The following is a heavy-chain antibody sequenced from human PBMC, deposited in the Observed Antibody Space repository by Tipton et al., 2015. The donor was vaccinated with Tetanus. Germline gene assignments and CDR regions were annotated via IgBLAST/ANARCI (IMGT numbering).Heavy chain of an antibody. CDR3: ARQFGEMLYAPFRFDP. D-gene: IGHD3-3*01. CDR2: IYPGESDT. J-gene: IGHJ5*02. CDR1: GYSFTNYW. V-gene: IGHV5-51*01. Sequence: VQLVQSGVEVKKPGESLKISCKGSGYSFTNYWIAWLRQMPGEGLEWIGIIYPGESDTRYRPSFQGQVTISADKSINTAYLQWNSLRASDTAIYYCARQFGEMLYAPFRFDPWGQGTLVTVSS.